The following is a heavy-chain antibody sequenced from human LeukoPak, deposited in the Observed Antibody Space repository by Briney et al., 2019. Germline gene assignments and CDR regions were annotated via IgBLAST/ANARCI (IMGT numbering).Heavy chain of an antibody. CDR2: IYSGGST. D-gene: IGHD3-10*01. J-gene: IGHJ3*02. V-gene: IGHV3-53*01. Sequence: GGSLRLSCAASGFTVSSNYMSWVRQAPGKGLEWVSVIYSGGSTYYADSVKGRFTISRDNSKNTLYLQMNSLRAEDTAVYYCAKDQLWFGELLSPADAFDIWGQGTMVTVSS. CDR1: GFTVSSNY. CDR3: AKDQLWFGELLSPADAFDI.